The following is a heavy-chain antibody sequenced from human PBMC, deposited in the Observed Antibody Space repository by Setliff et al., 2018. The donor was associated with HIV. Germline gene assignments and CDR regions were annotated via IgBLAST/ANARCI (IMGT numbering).Heavy chain of an antibody. CDR3: ARDPSSGIYYDSSGQYFQN. Sequence: ASVKVSCKASGYIFASYGISWVRQAPGQGLEWMGWISAYNGNTNYAQKFQGRVSMTIDTSTSTAYMGLRSLRPDDTAVYFCARDPSSGIYYDSSGQYFQNWGQGTLVTVSS. J-gene: IGHJ1*01. CDR1: GYIFASYG. D-gene: IGHD3-22*01. CDR2: ISAYNGNT. V-gene: IGHV1-18*01.